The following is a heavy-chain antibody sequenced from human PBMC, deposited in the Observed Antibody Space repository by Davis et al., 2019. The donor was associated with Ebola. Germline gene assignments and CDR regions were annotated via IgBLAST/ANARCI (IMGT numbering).Heavy chain of an antibody. J-gene: IGHJ4*02. CDR3: ARVGYDFWSGYYQFDY. CDR1: GGSFSGYY. Sequence: PSETLSLTCAVYGGSFSGYYWSWIRQPPGKGLEWIGEINHSGSTNYNPSLKSRVTISVDTSKNQFSLKLSSVTAADTAVYYCARVGYDFWSGYYQFDYWGQGTLVTVSS. D-gene: IGHD3-3*01. V-gene: IGHV4-34*01. CDR2: INHSGST.